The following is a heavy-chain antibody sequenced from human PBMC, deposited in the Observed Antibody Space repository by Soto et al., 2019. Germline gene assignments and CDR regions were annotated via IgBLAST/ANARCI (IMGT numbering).Heavy chain of an antibody. D-gene: IGHD5-12*01. Sequence: ASVKVSCKASGYTFTSYGISWVRQAPGQGLEWMGWISAYNGNTNYAQKLQGRVTMTTDTSTSTAYMELRSLRSDDTAVYYCASRPYSGYDPLKYYFDYWGQGTLVTVSS. CDR2: ISAYNGNT. CDR3: ASRPYSGYDPLKYYFDY. J-gene: IGHJ4*02. V-gene: IGHV1-18*01. CDR1: GYTFTSYG.